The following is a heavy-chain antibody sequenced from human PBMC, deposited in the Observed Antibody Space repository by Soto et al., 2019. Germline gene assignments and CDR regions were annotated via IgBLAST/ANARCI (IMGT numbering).Heavy chain of an antibody. V-gene: IGHV1-69*13. Sequence: LVKVSCKASGGTFSSYAISWVRQAPGQGLEWMGGIIPIFGTANYAQKFQGRVTITADESTSTAYMGLSSLRSEDTAVYYCARERIVVVPAATKPNGYYYYYGMNVWGQGTTVTVSS. CDR2: IIPIFGTA. D-gene: IGHD2-2*01. CDR3: ARERIVVVPAATKPNGYYYYYGMNV. J-gene: IGHJ6*02. CDR1: GGTFSSYA.